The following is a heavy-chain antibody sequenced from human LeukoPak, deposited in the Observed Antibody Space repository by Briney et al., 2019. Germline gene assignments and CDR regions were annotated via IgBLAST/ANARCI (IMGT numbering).Heavy chain of an antibody. CDR2: INPNSCGT. V-gene: IGHV1-2*06. D-gene: IGHD6-19*01. Sequence: ASVKVSCKASGYTFTGYYMQWVRQAPGQGLEWVGRINPNSCGTNYAQKFQGRVTMTRDTSTSTAYMELSRLRSDDTAVYYCVGSGWAGGDDYWGQGTLVTVSS. J-gene: IGHJ4*02. CDR1: GYTFTGYY. CDR3: VGSGWAGGDDY.